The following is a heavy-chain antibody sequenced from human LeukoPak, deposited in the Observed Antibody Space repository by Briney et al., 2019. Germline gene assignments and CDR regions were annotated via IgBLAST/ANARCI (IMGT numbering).Heavy chain of an antibody. Sequence: SETLSLTCTVSGGSISSYYWSWLRQPPGKGLEWIGYIYYSGTTNYNPSLKSRVTISVDTSKKQFSLKLSSVTAADTAVYYCARGRRASPYYYYYGMDVWGQGTTVTVSS. CDR1: GGSISSYY. CDR3: ARGRRASPYYYYYGMDV. CDR2: IYYSGTT. J-gene: IGHJ6*02. V-gene: IGHV4-59*12.